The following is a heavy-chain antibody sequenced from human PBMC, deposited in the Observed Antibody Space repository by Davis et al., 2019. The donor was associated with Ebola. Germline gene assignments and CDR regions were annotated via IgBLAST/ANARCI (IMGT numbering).Heavy chain of an antibody. Sequence: PGGSLRLSCAASGFTFSSYGMHWVRQAPGKGLEWVAVISYDGSNKYYADSVKGRFTISRDNSKNTLYLQMNSLRAEDTAVYYCAKGGDGEDYWGQGTLVTVSS. CDR3: AKGGDGEDY. V-gene: IGHV3-30*18. D-gene: IGHD4-17*01. CDR1: GFTFSSYG. CDR2: ISYDGSNK. J-gene: IGHJ4*02.